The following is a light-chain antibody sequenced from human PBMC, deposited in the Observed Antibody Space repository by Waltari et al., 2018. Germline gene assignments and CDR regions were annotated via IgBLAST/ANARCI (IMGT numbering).Light chain of an antibody. CDR1: KLGEKY. J-gene: IGLJ2*01. CDR2: QNS. V-gene: IGLV3-1*01. CDR3: QAWDSGTVV. Sequence: SYELTQAPSVSVSPGQTASITCSGDKLGEKYLNWYQHKPGQYPVLVLYQNSKRRSGIPERFSGSISRKTATLTISAAQAMDEADYYCQAWDSGTVVFGGGTKLTVL.